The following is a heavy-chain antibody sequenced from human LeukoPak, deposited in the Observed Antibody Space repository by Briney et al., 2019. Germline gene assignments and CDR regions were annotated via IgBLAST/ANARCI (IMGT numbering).Heavy chain of an antibody. CDR2: ISGSGGST. V-gene: IGHV3-23*01. J-gene: IGHJ4*02. D-gene: IGHD6-19*01. CDR3: AKAAVAGTRCFDY. CDR1: GFTFSSYA. Sequence: GGSLRLSCAASGFTFSSYAMSWVRQAPGKGLEWVSAISGSGGSTYYADSVKGRFTISRDSSKNTLYLQMDSLRAEDTAVYYCAKAAVAGTRCFDYWGQGTLVTVSS.